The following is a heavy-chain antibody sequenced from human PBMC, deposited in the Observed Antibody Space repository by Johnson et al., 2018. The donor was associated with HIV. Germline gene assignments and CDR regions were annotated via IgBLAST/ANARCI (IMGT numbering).Heavy chain of an antibody. Sequence: QVQLVESGGGVVQPGGSLRLSCAASGFTFSSFGMHWVRQAPGKGLEWVAFIRYDGSNKYFAASVKGRFTISRDNSKNTLYLQMNSLRAEDTAVYYCAKEQLLRAFDIWGQGTMVTVSS. J-gene: IGHJ3*02. D-gene: IGHD2-15*01. CDR1: GFTFSSFG. CDR3: AKEQLLRAFDI. V-gene: IGHV3-30*02. CDR2: IRYDGSNK.